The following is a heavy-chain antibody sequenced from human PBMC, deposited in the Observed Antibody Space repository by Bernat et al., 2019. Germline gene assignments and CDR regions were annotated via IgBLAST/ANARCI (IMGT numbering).Heavy chain of an antibody. CDR2: ISGSGDST. J-gene: IGHJ4*02. D-gene: IGHD1-14*01. CDR3: AKARGTSRIARNTDY. CDR1: GFTFSSYA. Sequence: VQLVESGGALVQPGGSLRLSCAASGFTFSSYAMSWVRQAPGKGLEWVSAISGSGDSTFYADSVKGRFTISRDNSKNTLYMQMNSLRAEDTALYYCAKARGTSRIARNTDYWGQGTLVTVSS. V-gene: IGHV3-23*04.